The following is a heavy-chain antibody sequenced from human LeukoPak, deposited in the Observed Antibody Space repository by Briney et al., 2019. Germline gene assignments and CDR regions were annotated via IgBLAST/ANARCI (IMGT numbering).Heavy chain of an antibody. CDR1: GVTFSSYG. D-gene: IGHD6-13*01. V-gene: IGHV3-30*02. Sequence: GGSLRLSCAASGVTFSSYGMHWVRQAPGKGLEWVAFIRYDGSNKYYADSVKGRFTISRDNSKNTLYLQMNSLRAEDTAVYYCAKARRGSSWGTAYYYYMDVWGKGTTVTISS. J-gene: IGHJ6*03. CDR2: IRYDGSNK. CDR3: AKARRGSSWGTAYYYYMDV.